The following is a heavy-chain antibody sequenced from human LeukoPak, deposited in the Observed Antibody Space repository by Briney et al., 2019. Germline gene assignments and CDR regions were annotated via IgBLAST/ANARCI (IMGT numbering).Heavy chain of an antibody. Sequence: ASVKVSCKASGYTFTGHYMHWVRQAPGQGLEWMGWINPNSGGTNYAQKFQGRVTMTRDTSISTAYMELSRLRSDDTAVYYCARDLRTRYYDSSGYWGQGTIVTVSS. D-gene: IGHD3-22*01. V-gene: IGHV1-2*02. CDR1: GYTFTGHY. CDR2: INPNSGGT. J-gene: IGHJ3*01. CDR3: ARDLRTRYYDSSGY.